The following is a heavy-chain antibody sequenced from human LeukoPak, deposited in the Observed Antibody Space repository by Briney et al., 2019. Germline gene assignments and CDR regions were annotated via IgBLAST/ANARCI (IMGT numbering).Heavy chain of an antibody. J-gene: IGHJ4*02. V-gene: IGHV3-48*03. CDR2: ISSSGSTI. D-gene: IGHD2-15*01. CDR3: ARDQYCSGGSCYHPIDY. Sequence: GGSLRRSCASTGLTFSSYERNWVRQAPGKGQEWVSYISSSGSTIYHADSVKGRFTISRDNAKNSLYLQMNSLRAEDTAVYYCARDQYCSGGSCYHPIDYWGQGTLVTVSS. CDR1: GLTFSSYE.